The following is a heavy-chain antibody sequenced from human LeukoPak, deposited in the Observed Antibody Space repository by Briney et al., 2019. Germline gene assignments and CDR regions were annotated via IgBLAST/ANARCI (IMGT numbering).Heavy chain of an antibody. CDR1: GYTFTSYG. J-gene: IGHJ4*02. Sequence: ASVKVSCKASGYTFTSYGISWVRQAPGQGLEWMVWISAYNGNTNYAQKLQGRVTMTTDTSTSTAYMELRSLRSDDTAVYYCTRDGQSIAVAGTFDYWGQGTLVTVSS. CDR2: ISAYNGNT. V-gene: IGHV1-18*01. D-gene: IGHD6-19*01. CDR3: TRDGQSIAVAGTFDY.